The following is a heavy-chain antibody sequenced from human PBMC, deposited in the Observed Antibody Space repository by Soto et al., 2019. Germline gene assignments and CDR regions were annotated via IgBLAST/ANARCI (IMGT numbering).Heavy chain of an antibody. CDR2: INPNSGVT. Sequence: QVQLVQSGAEVKKPGASVKVSCKASGYTFTDYYMHWVRQAPGQGLEWVGWINPNSGVTNYAQKFQGRVTMTRDTSITTGYMDLSRLRSDDTAVSYCVRGGGSSSPYYWGQGTLVTVSS. CDR1: GYTFTDYY. J-gene: IGHJ4*02. CDR3: VRGGGSSSPYY. D-gene: IGHD6-6*01. V-gene: IGHV1-2*02.